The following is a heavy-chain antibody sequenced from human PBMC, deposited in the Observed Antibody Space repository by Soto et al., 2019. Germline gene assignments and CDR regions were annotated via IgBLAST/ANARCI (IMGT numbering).Heavy chain of an antibody. D-gene: IGHD1-26*01. CDR2: INHSGST. V-gene: IGHV4-34*01. J-gene: IGHJ5*02. CDR1: GGSFSGYY. CDR3: ARGGGSYYSWFDP. Sequence: PSETLSLTCAVYGGSFSGYYWSWIRQPPGKGLEWIGEINHSGSTNYNPSLKSRVTISVDTSKNQFSLKLSSVPAADTAVYYCARGGGSYYSWFDPWGQGTRGAVSS.